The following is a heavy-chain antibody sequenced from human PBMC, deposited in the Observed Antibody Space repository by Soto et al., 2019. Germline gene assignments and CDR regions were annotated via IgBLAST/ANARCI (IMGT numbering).Heavy chain of an antibody. CDR3: TGGENDYNYYDYYAMDV. Sequence: EEQLVESGGGLVQPGGSLKLSCAASGFSFSGSAMHWVRQASGKGVGWVGRIRSKANSYATAYAASMKGRFTISRDSSKNTEYLPMNSPTTQDTTVYYCTGGENDYNYYDYYAMDVWCQVTTVTVSS. V-gene: IGHV3-73*02. D-gene: IGHD4-4*01. J-gene: IGHJ6*02. CDR2: IRSKANSYAT. CDR1: GFSFSGSA.